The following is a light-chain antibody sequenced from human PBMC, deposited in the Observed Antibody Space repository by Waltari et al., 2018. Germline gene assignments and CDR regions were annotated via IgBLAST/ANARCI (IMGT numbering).Light chain of an antibody. J-gene: IGKJ1*01. V-gene: IGKV4-1*01. CDR2: WAS. CDR3: QQYYSTPPT. CDR1: QSVLYSPNNKNY. Sequence: DIVMTQSPDSLAVSLGERATINCKSSQSVLYSPNNKNYLAWYHQKPGQPPKLLIYWASTRESGVPDRFSGSGSGTDFTLTISSLQAEDVAVYYCQQYYSTPPTFGQGTKVEIK.